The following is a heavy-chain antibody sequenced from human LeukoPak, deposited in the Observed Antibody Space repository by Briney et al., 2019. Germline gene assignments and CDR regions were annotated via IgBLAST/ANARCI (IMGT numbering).Heavy chain of an antibody. Sequence: PSETLSLTCTVSGSSISSYYWSWIRQPPGKGLEWIGYIYTSGSTNYNPSLKSRVTISVDTSKNQFSLKLSSVTAADTAVYYCAMSRVGANPYFDYWGQGTLVTVSS. D-gene: IGHD1-26*01. CDR1: GSSISSYY. V-gene: IGHV4-4*09. CDR2: IYTSGST. J-gene: IGHJ4*02. CDR3: AMSRVGANPYFDY.